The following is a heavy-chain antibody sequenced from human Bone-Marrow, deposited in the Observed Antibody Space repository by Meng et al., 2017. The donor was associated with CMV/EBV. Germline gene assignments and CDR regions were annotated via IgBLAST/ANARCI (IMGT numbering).Heavy chain of an antibody. CDR3: ARDWSGSDDY. Sequence: GGSLRLSCAASGFTLSRYWMHWVRQAPGKGLVWVSRINEDGSRTDYADSVKGRFTISRDNGENTLYLEMNSLRAEDTAVYYCARDWSGSDDYWGQGTLVTVPQ. V-gene: IGHV3-74*01. CDR1: GFTLSRYW. D-gene: IGHD1-26*01. J-gene: IGHJ4*02. CDR2: INEDGSRT.